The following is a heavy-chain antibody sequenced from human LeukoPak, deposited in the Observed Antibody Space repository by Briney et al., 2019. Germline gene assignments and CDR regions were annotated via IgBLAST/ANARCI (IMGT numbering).Heavy chain of an antibody. V-gene: IGHV3-74*01. D-gene: IGHD6-13*01. CDR2: INSDGSST. CDR1: GFTFSSYW. CDR3: ARENSGWYGAFDI. Sequence: PGGSLRLSCAASGFTFSSYWMHWVRQAPGKGLVWVSRINSDGSSTSYADSVKGRFTISRDNAKNTLYLQMNSLRAEDTAMYYCARENSGWYGAFDIWGQGTMVTVSS. J-gene: IGHJ3*02.